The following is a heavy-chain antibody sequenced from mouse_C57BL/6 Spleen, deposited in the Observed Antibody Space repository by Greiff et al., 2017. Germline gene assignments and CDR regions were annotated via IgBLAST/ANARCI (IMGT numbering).Heavy chain of an antibody. Sequence: QVQLKESGAELARPGASVKMSCKASGYTFTSYTMHWVKQRPGQGLEWIGYINPSSGYTKYNQKFKDKATLTADKSSSTAYMQLSSLTSEDSAVYYCARWSPTTDEYWGQGTTLTVSS. J-gene: IGHJ2*01. CDR3: ARWSPTTDEY. V-gene: IGHV1-4*01. D-gene: IGHD1-1*01. CDR2: INPSSGYT. CDR1: GYTFTSYT.